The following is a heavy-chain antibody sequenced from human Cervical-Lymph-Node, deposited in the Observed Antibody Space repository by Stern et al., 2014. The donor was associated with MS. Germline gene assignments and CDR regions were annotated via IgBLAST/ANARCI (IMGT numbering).Heavy chain of an antibody. Sequence: QVQLQQWGAGLLKPSETLSLTCAVYGGSFSGYYWSWIRQPPGKGLEWIGEINHSGSTNYNPSLKSRVTISVDTSKNQFSLKLSSVTAADTAVYYCARVPGPGSGYGGDLDYWGQGTLVTVSS. V-gene: IGHV4-34*01. CDR3: ARVPGPGSGYGGDLDY. D-gene: IGHD5-12*01. J-gene: IGHJ4*02. CDR2: INHSGST. CDR1: GGSFSGYY.